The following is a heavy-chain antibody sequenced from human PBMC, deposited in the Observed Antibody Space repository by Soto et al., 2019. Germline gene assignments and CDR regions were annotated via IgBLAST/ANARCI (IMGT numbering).Heavy chain of an antibody. CDR2: IWYDGSNK. V-gene: IGHV3-33*01. CDR3: ARDHHTAMVQDV. D-gene: IGHD5-18*01. CDR1: GFTFSSYG. J-gene: IGHJ6*02. Sequence: QVQLVESGGGVVQPGRSLRLSCAASGFTFSSYGMHWVRQAPGKGLEWVAVIWYDGSNKYYTDSVKGRFTISRDNAKSTLYLQMSSLRAEDTAVYYCARDHHTAMVQDVWGQGTTVTVSS.